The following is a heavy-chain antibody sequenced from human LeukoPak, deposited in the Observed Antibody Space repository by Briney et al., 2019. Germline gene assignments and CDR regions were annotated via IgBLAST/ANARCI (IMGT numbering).Heavy chain of an antibody. D-gene: IGHD3-22*01. CDR2: IKQDGSEK. Sequence: GGSLRLSCAASGFTFSNYWMSWVRQAPGKGLEWVANIKQDGSEKYYVDSVKGRFTISRDTAKNSLYLQMNSLRAEDTAVYYCATYSSGNGREFQHWGQGTLVTVSS. CDR1: GFTFSNYW. J-gene: IGHJ1*01. CDR3: ATYSSGNGREFQH. V-gene: IGHV3-7*01.